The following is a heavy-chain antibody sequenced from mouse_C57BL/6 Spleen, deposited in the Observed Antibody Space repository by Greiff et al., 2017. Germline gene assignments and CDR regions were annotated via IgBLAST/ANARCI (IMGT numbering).Heavy chain of an antibody. CDR1: GFSLTSYG. CDR3: ARTPYAIIYSFDY. CDR2: IWSGGST. Sequence: VQLKESGPGLVQPSQSLSITCTVSGFSLTSYGVHWVRQSPGKGLEWLGVIWSGGSTDYNAAFISRLSISKDNSKSQVFFKMNSLHAHDTAIYYCARTPYAIIYSFDYCGPGTPLTVSS. J-gene: IGHJ2*01. D-gene: IGHD1-1*01. V-gene: IGHV2-2*01.